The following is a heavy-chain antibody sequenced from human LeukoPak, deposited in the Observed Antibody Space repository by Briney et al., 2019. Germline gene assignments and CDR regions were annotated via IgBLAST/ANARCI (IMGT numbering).Heavy chain of an antibody. CDR3: ARDSIVAYDY. Sequence: GGSLRLSCAASGFTFSTYSMNWVRQAPGKGLEWVSSISSSSYIYYADPVKGRLTASRDNAKNSLYLQMNSLRAEDTAVYYCARDSIVAYDYWGQGTLVTVSS. J-gene: IGHJ4*02. V-gene: IGHV3-21*01. D-gene: IGHD1-26*01. CDR2: ISSSSYI. CDR1: GFTFSTYS.